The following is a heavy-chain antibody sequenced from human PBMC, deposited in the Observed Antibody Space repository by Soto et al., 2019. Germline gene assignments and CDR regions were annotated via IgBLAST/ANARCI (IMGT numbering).Heavy chain of an antibody. D-gene: IGHD3-9*01. CDR2: IFYSGST. CDR3: ARDKGRYDSGMDV. CDR1: GVSISSYY. J-gene: IGHJ6*02. Sequence: QVQLQESGPGLVKPSETLSLTCTVSGVSISSYYWSWIRQSPGKGLEWIGYIFYSGSTKYNPSLKSRVTISVDTSKTHFSLNLTSVTAADTAVYYCARDKGRYDSGMDVWGQGTTVTVSS. V-gene: IGHV4-59*01.